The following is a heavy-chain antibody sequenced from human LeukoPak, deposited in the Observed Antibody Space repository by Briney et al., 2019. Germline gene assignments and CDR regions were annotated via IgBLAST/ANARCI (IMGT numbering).Heavy chain of an antibody. V-gene: IGHV3-74*01. CDR2: INSDGSST. CDR3: ARDAFGVDKSPF. Sequence: GSLRLSCAASGFTFSSYSMNWVRQAPGKGLEWVSRINSDGSSTSYADSVKGRFTVSRDNAKNTLYLQMNSLRAEDTAVYYCARDAFGVDKSPFWGQGTLVTVSS. J-gene: IGHJ4*02. CDR1: GFTFSSYS. D-gene: IGHD3-3*01.